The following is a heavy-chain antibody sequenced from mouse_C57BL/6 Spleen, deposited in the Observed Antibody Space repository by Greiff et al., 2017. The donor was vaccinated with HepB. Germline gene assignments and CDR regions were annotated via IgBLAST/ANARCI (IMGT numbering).Heavy chain of an antibody. CDR3: ARTYTQPYYFDY. J-gene: IGHJ2*01. V-gene: IGHV1-82*01. CDR2: IYPGDGDT. CDR1: GYAFSSSW. Sequence: QVQLQQSGPELVKPGASVKISCKASGYAFSSSWMNWVKQRPGKGLEWIGRIYPGDGDTTYNGKFKGKATLTADKSSSTAYMQLSSLTSEDSAVYFCARTYTQPYYFDYWGQGTTLTVSS. D-gene: IGHD2-12*01.